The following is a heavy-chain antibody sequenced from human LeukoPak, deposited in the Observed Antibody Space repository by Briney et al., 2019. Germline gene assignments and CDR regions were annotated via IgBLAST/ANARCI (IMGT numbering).Heavy chain of an antibody. CDR3: ARHVVAVGFDY. CDR2: ISSSSTYI. V-gene: IGHV3-21*01. CDR1: GFSFSNYS. Sequence: GGSLRLSCAASGFSFSNYSMNWVRQAPGKGLEWVSSISSSSTYIYYADSVKGRFTISRDNAENSLYLQMNSLRGEDTAVYYCARHVVAVGFDYWGQGTLVTVSS. D-gene: IGHD3-22*01. J-gene: IGHJ4*02.